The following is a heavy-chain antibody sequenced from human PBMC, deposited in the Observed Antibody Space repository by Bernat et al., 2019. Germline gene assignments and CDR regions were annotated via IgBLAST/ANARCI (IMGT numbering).Heavy chain of an antibody. V-gene: IGHV3-53*02. J-gene: IGHJ4*02. D-gene: IGHD6-19*01. CDR2: IYSGSSS. Sequence: EVQLVETGGGLIQPGGSLRLSCAASGFTVSSNYMSWVRQAPGKGLEWVSVIYSGSSSYYAESVKGRCTISRDNSKNTLYLQMSRRRAEDTAVNYCARAGDTNGWYWGQGTLVTVSS. CDR1: GFTVSSNY. CDR3: ARAGDTNGWY.